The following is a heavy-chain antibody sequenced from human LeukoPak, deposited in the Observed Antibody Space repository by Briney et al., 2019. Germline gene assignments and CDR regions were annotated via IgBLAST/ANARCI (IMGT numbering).Heavy chain of an antibody. V-gene: IGHV4-34*01. Sequence: PSETLSLTCAVYGGSFSGYYWSGIRHPPGKGLEWIGEINHSESTNYNPSLKSRVTISVDTSKNQFSLKLSPVTAADTAVYYCARGPALYCSSTSCYDLNFDYWGQGTLVTVSS. CDR3: ARGPALYCSSTSCYDLNFDY. J-gene: IGHJ4*02. D-gene: IGHD2-2*01. CDR1: GGSFSGYY. CDR2: INHSEST.